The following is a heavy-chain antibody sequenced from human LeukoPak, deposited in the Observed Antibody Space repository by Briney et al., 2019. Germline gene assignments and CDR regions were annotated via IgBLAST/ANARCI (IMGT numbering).Heavy chain of an antibody. CDR3: TRLSRVSDYGDYAYDY. D-gene: IGHD4-17*01. V-gene: IGHV3-73*01. CDR2: IRRKANSYAT. J-gene: IGHJ4*02. CDR1: GFTFSGSA. Sequence: PGGSLRLSCAASGFTFSGSAMLWVRQASGKGLEWVGRIRRKANSYATAYAASVKGRFTISRDDSKNTAYLQMNSLKTEDTAVYFCTRLSRVSDYGDYAYDYWGQGTLVTVSS.